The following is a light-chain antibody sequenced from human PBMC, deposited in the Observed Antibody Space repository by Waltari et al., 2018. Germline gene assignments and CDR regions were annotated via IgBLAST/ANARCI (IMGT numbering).Light chain of an antibody. V-gene: IGKV3-20*01. J-gene: IGKJ1*01. Sequence: SCRASQSVSRALAWYQQNPGQAPRLLIYGASNRATGIPDRFSGSGSGTDFSLIISRLEPEDFAVYYCQHYVSLPVTFGQGTKAEIK. CDR2: GAS. CDR1: QSVSRA. CDR3: QHYVSLPVT.